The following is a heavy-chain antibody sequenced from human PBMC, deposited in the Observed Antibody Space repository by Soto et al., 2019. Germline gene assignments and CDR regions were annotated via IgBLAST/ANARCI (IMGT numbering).Heavy chain of an antibody. V-gene: IGHV3-48*02. J-gene: IGHJ6*02. CDR1: GFTFSSYS. CDR2: ISSSSINI. CDR3: ARGSPGGYGLDV. D-gene: IGHD3-10*01. Sequence: GGSLRLSCAASGFTFSSYSMNWVRQAPGEGLEWVSYISSSSINIYYADSVKGRFTISRDNAKNSLYLQVNSLRDEDTAVYYCARGSPGGYGLDVWGQGTTVTVSS.